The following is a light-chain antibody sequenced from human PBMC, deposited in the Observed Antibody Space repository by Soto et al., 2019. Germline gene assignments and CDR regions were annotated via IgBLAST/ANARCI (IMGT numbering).Light chain of an antibody. CDR2: EVI. J-gene: IGLJ2*01. CDR1: SSDVGSYNL. Sequence: QSALTQPASVSGSPGQSITISCTGTSSDVGSYNLVSWYQQHPGKAPKVIIYEVIKRPSGVSNRFSGSKSGNTASLTISGIQAEDEADYCCCSFAGSTTLVFGGGTKVTVL. V-gene: IGLV2-23*02. CDR3: CSFAGSTTLV.